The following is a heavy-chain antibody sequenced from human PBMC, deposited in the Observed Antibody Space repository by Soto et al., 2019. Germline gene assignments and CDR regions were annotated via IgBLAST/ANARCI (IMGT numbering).Heavy chain of an antibody. J-gene: IGHJ4*02. CDR2: ISGSGGST. CDR3: AKDPYYYDSSAPDC. CDR1: GFTFSSYA. D-gene: IGHD3-22*01. Sequence: GGSLRLSCAASGFTFSSYAMSWVRQAPGKGLEWVSAISGSGGSTYYADSVKGRFTISRDNSKNTLYLQMNSLRAEDTAVYYCAKDPYYYDSSAPDCWGQGTLVTVSS. V-gene: IGHV3-23*01.